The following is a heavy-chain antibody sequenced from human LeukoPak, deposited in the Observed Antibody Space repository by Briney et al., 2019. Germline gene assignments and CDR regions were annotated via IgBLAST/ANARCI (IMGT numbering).Heavy chain of an antibody. CDR3: ARHWVVTPNY. D-gene: IGHD4-23*01. CDR2: IYYSGSA. J-gene: IGHJ4*02. CDR1: GGSISNSSYY. V-gene: IGHV4-39*01. Sequence: SETLSLTRIVSGGSISNSSYYWGWIRQPPGKGLEWIGSIYYSGSAYYNPSLKSRVTISVDTSKNQFSLKLTSVTAADTAVYYCARHWVVTPNYWGQGTLVTVSS.